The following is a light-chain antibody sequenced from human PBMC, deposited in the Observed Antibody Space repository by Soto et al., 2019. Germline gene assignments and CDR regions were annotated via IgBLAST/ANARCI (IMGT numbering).Light chain of an antibody. Sequence: EIVLTQSPATLSFSPGERATLSCRSSQSITKYLSWYQHKPGQAPRLLIYDASNRATGIPARFSGSGSGTDFTLTISSLEPEDFAVYYCQQRTIWPLTFGGGTKVELK. CDR1: QSITKY. CDR3: QQRTIWPLT. CDR2: DAS. V-gene: IGKV3-11*01. J-gene: IGKJ4*01.